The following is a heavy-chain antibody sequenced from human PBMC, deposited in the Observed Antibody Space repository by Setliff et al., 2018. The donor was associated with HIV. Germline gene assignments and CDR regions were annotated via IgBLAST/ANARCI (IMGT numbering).Heavy chain of an antibody. D-gene: IGHD3-10*01. J-gene: IGHJ4*02. CDR1: GGSFSGHY. CDR2: INHSGNT. Sequence: PSETLSLTCAFNGGSFSGHYWMWIRQSPGEGLEWIGEINHSGNTNYNPSLKSRVTMSGDTSKNQFSLNLTSVTAADTAVYFCARGLGRGSGTYYNPPGYWGPGTLVTVSS. CDR3: ARGLGRGSGTYYNPPGY. V-gene: IGHV4-34*01.